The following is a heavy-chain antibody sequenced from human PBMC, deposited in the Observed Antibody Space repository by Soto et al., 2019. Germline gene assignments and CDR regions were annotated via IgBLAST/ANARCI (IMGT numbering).Heavy chain of an antibody. Sequence: QVQLVQSGAEVKKPGASVKVSCKASGYTFTSYDINWVRQATGQGLEWMGWMNPNSGNTGYAQKSKSRVTMTGTTSRITAYVKLSSLRSEDTAVYYCARTLYGGNVDYWGQGTLVTVSS. J-gene: IGHJ4*02. CDR2: MNPNSGNT. CDR1: GYTFTSYD. CDR3: ARTLYGGNVDY. D-gene: IGHD4-17*01. V-gene: IGHV1-8*01.